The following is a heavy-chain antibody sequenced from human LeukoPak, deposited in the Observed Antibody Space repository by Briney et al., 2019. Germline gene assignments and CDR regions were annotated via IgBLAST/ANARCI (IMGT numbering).Heavy chain of an antibody. CDR1: GYSFTSYW. Sequence: GESLKISCKGSGYSFTSYWIGWVRQMPGKGLEWMGIIYPGDSDTRYSPSLQGQVTISADKSISTAYLQWSSLKASDTAMYYCARPNYYYDSSGYTIFDYWGQGTLVTVSS. CDR3: ARPNYYYDSSGYTIFDY. J-gene: IGHJ4*02. CDR2: IYPGDSDT. V-gene: IGHV5-51*01. D-gene: IGHD3-22*01.